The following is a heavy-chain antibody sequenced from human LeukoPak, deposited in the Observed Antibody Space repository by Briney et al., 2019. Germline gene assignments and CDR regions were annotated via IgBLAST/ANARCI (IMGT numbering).Heavy chain of an antibody. CDR3: ARDRGWLQYFDY. D-gene: IGHD5-24*01. CDR2: INWNGGNT. Sequence: GGSLRLSCAASGFTFGDYGVSWVRQAPGKGLEWVSSINWNGGNTAYADSVKGRFTISRDTAKDSLYLQLNSLRAEDTALYYCARDRGWLQYFDYWGQGTLVTVSS. V-gene: IGHV3-20*04. J-gene: IGHJ4*02. CDR1: GFTFGDYG.